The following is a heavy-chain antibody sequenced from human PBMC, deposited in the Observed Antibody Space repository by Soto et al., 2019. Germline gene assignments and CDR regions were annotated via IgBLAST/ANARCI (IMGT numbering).Heavy chain of an antibody. V-gene: IGHV3-23*01. CDR2: ISDSGENS. J-gene: IGHJ5*02. D-gene: IGHD3-9*01. Sequence: SLRLSCTTSWFTFRNYARNCVRQARVKGLEWVASISDSGENSYYGNSVEGRFTISRDNSNNSVYLQMSSLTANDTDVYYCAKCGNVDLLTGLRDFDTWGQGTLVTVSS. CDR3: AKCGNVDLLTGLRDFDT. CDR1: WFTFRNYA.